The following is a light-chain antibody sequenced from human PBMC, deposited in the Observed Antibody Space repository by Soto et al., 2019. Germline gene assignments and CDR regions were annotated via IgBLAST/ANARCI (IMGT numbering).Light chain of an antibody. Sequence: EVVLTQSTGTLSLSPGERAALSCRASQSVRSSYLAWFQQKPGQAPRLLIYGASNRATGIPDRFSSSGSGTDFTLTISRLEPEDSAVYYCHQYGNSPWTFGRGTKMEIK. CDR2: GAS. CDR1: QSVRSSY. CDR3: HQYGNSPWT. V-gene: IGKV3-20*01. J-gene: IGKJ1*01.